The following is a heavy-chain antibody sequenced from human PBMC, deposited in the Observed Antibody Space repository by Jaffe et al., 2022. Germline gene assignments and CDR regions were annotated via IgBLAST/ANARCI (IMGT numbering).Heavy chain of an antibody. D-gene: IGHD3-9*01. CDR3: AKLDYRGLRYFDWLLYQVDYYYYMDV. CDR1: GFTFSSYG. V-gene: IGHV3-30*02. J-gene: IGHJ6*03. CDR2: IRYDGSNK. Sequence: QVQLVESGGGVVQPGGSLRLSCAASGFTFSSYGMHWVRQAPGKGLEWVAFIRYDGSNKYYADSVKGRFTISRDNSKNTLYLQMNSLRAEDTAVYYCAKLDYRGLRYFDWLLYQVDYYYYMDVWGKGTTVTVSS.